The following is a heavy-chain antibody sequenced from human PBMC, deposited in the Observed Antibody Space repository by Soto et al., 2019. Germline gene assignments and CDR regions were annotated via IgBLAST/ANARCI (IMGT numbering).Heavy chain of an antibody. CDR3: ARHAPHNWNDGLDGDDALDI. CDR2: IREDGSDK. V-gene: IGHV3-7*01. CDR1: GFTFSSHW. Sequence: EVQLVESGGGLVQPGGSLRLSCEASGFTFSSHWMGWVRQAPGKGLEWVANIREDGSDKYYVGSVRGRFTIFRDNVKRSLYLQMNSRRGEDTAVYYCARHAPHNWNDGLDGDDALDIWGQGTMVTVS. J-gene: IGHJ3*02. D-gene: IGHD1-1*01.